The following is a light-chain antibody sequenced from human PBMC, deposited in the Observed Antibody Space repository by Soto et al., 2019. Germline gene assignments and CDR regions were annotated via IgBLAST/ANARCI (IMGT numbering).Light chain of an antibody. CDR2: GAS. CDR1: QTVGNS. V-gene: IGKV3-15*01. Sequence: ETVMTQSPVSLSVSPCEIATLSCSSGQTVGNSLAWYQQKPGQAPRLLIYGASSRATGIPATFSGSGSETQFTLTITSLQSEDFAVYYCQQYYNWPRTFGQGTRLEIK. J-gene: IGKJ5*01. CDR3: QQYYNWPRT.